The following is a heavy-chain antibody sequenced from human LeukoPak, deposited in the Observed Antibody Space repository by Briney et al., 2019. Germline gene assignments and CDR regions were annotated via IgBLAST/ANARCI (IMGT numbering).Heavy chain of an antibody. J-gene: IGHJ4*02. V-gene: IGHV4-59*01. D-gene: IGHD5-18*01. CDR1: GGSISSYY. CDR3: ARGGYSYGSYYFDY. Sequence: SETLSLTCTVSGGSISSYYWSWIRQPPGKGLEWIGYIYYSGSTNYNPSLKSRVTISVDTSMNQFSLKLSSVTAADTAVYYCARGGYSYGSYYFDYWGQGTLVTVSS. CDR2: IYYSGST.